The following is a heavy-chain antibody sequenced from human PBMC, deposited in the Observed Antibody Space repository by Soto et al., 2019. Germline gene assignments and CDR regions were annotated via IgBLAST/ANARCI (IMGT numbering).Heavy chain of an antibody. Sequence: EVQLLESGGGLVQPGGSLRLSCAASGFTFSSYAMSWVRQAPGKGLEWVSSISGSGGSTDYADSVKGRFAISRDNSNNRLYMKMTSLRAEDTAVYHCAKEYQVAGTSGWFDPWGQGTLVTVSS. J-gene: IGHJ5*02. V-gene: IGHV3-23*01. CDR3: AKEYQVAGTSGWFDP. CDR2: ISGSGGST. D-gene: IGHD6-19*01. CDR1: GFTFSSYA.